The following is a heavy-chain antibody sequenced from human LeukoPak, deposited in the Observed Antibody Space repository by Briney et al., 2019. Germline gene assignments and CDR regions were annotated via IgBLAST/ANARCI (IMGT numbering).Heavy chain of an antibody. CDR1: GGSFSGYY. Sequence: SETLSLTCAVYGGSFSGYYWSWIRQPPGKGLEWIGEINHSGSTNYNPSLKSRVTISVDTSKNQFSLKLSSVTAADTAVYYCARFAAGSYYYYMDVWGKGTTVTVSS. D-gene: IGHD6-13*01. CDR3: ARFAAGSYYYYMDV. V-gene: IGHV4-34*01. CDR2: INHSGST. J-gene: IGHJ6*03.